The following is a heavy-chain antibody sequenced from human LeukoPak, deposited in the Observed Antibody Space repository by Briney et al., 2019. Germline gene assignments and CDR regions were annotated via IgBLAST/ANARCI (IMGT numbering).Heavy chain of an antibody. Sequence: SETLSLTCAVYGGSFSGYYWSWIRQPPGKGLEWIGEINHSGSTNYNPSLKSRVTISVDTSKNQFSLKLSSVTAADTAVYYCASSRTASLLDYWGQGTLVTVSS. J-gene: IGHJ4*02. V-gene: IGHV4-34*01. CDR2: INHSGST. D-gene: IGHD5-18*01. CDR3: ASSRTASLLDY. CDR1: GGSFSGYY.